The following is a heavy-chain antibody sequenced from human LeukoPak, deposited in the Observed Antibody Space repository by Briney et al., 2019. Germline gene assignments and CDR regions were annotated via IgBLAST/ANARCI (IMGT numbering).Heavy chain of an antibody. D-gene: IGHD1-1*01. Sequence: PSETLSLTCTVSGDSISPYYWGWIRQPPGKGLEWIGYIYYSGETTYNPSLKSRVTMSVDTSKNQFSLKLSSVTAADTAVYYCARDKQPGDYWGQGALVTVSS. J-gene: IGHJ4*02. V-gene: IGHV4-59*01. CDR1: GDSISPYY. CDR2: IYYSGET. CDR3: ARDKQPGDY.